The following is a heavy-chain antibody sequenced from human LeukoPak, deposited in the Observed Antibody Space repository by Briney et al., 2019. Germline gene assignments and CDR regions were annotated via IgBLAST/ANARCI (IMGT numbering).Heavy chain of an antibody. CDR1: GGSFSGYY. V-gene: IGHV4-34*01. J-gene: IGHJ4*02. CDR2: INHSGST. D-gene: IGHD3-16*02. Sequence: SETLSLTCAVYGGSFSGYYWSWIRQPPGKGLEWIGEINHSGSTNYNPSLKSRVTISVDTSKNRFSLKLSSVTAADTAVYYCARKQTGYDYVWGSYRSRNYFDYWGQGTLVTVSS. CDR3: ARKQTGYDYVWGSYRSRNYFDY.